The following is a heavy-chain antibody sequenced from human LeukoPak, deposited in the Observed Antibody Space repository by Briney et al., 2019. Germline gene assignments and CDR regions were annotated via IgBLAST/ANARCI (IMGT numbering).Heavy chain of an antibody. CDR2: FDPEDGET. D-gene: IGHD5-12*01. CDR3: ATRPGYSGYVHYFDY. Sequence: ASVEVSCKXSGYTLTELSMHWVRQAPGKGLEWMGGFDPEDGETIYAQKFQGRVTMTEDTSTDTAYMELSSLRSEDTAVYYCATRPGYSGYVHYFDYWGQGTLVTVSS. J-gene: IGHJ4*02. CDR1: GYTLTELS. V-gene: IGHV1-24*01.